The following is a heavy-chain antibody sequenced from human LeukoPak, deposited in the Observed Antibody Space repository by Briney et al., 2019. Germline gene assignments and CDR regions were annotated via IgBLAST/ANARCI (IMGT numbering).Heavy chain of an antibody. D-gene: IGHD3-3*01. CDR1: GYTFTSYG. V-gene: IGHV1-18*01. Sequence: GASVKVSCKASGYTFTSYGISWVRQAPGQGLEWMGWISAYNGNTNYAQKLQGRVTMTTDTSTRTDYLELRSMRSDVTAVYYCARDAAEYDFWSGYYTGILDYWGQGTLVTVSS. J-gene: IGHJ4*02. CDR2: ISAYNGNT. CDR3: ARDAAEYDFWSGYYTGILDY.